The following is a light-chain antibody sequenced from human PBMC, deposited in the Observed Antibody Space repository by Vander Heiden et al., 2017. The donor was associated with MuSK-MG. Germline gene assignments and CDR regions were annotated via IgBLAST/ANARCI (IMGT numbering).Light chain of an antibody. CDR3: QQSYSTLHT. CDR2: AAS. Sequence: DIQMTQSPSSLSASVGDRVTITCRASQSISSYLNWYQQKPGKAPKLLIYAASSLQSGVPSRFSGSGSRTDFTLTISSLQPEDFATYYCQQSYSTLHTFGQGTKLEIK. J-gene: IGKJ2*01. V-gene: IGKV1-39*01. CDR1: QSISSY.